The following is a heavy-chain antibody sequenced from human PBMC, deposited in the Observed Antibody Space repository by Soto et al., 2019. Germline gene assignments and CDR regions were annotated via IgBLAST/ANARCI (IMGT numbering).Heavy chain of an antibody. D-gene: IGHD6-13*01. Sequence: GGSLRLSCAASGFTFSSYSMNWVRQAPGKGLEWVSSISSSSSYIYYADSVKGRFTISRDNAKNSLYLQMNSLRAEDTAVYYCARDRIAAAGTDNYYYYYGMDVWGQGTTVTVSS. CDR1: GFTFSSYS. CDR3: ARDRIAAAGTDNYYYYYGMDV. J-gene: IGHJ6*02. CDR2: ISSSSSYI. V-gene: IGHV3-21*01.